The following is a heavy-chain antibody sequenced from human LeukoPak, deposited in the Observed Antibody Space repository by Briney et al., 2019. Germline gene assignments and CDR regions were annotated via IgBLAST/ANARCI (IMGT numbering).Heavy chain of an antibody. J-gene: IGHJ6*03. D-gene: IGHD3-10*01. CDR2: IYYSGST. V-gene: IGHV4-61*01. Sequence: SETLSLTCAVSGYSISSGYYWGWIRQPPGKGLEWIGYIYYSGSTNYNPSLKSRVTISVDTSKNQFSLKLSSVTAADTAVYYCARYYYGSGSSEYYYYYMDVWGKGTTVTVSS. CDR1: GYSISSGYY. CDR3: ARYYYGSGSSEYYYYYMDV.